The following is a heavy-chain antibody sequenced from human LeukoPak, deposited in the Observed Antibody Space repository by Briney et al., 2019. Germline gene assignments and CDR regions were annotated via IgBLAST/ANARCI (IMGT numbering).Heavy chain of an antibody. J-gene: IGHJ4*02. Sequence: ASVKVSCKASGYTFTSYGISWVRQARGQGLEWMGWISAYNGNTNYAQKLQGRVTMTTDTSTSTAYMELRSLRSDDTAVYYCARDWRGGTVGKFDYWRQGTLVTVSS. CDR2: ISAYNGNT. D-gene: IGHD3-3*01. V-gene: IGHV1-18*01. CDR3: ARDWRGGTVGKFDY. CDR1: GYTFTSYG.